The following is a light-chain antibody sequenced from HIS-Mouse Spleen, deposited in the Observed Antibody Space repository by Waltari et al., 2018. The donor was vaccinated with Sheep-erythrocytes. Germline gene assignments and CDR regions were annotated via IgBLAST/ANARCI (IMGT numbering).Light chain of an antibody. V-gene: IGKV1-5*03. CDR3: QQYNSYPLT. CDR2: KAS. Sequence: DIQMTQSPSTLSASVGGRVTITCRARQSISSWLAWYQQQQGKPPKHLIYKASSLESGVPSRFSGSGSGTEFTLTISSLQPDDFATYYCQQYNSYPLTFGGGTKVEIK. J-gene: IGKJ4*01. CDR1: QSISSW.